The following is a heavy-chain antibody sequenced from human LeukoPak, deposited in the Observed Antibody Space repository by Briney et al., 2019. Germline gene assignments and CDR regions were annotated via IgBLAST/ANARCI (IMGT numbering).Heavy chain of an antibody. CDR1: RFTLSSYE. V-gene: IGHV3-48*03. CDR2: ISSSGSTI. CDR3: ARVSNYYYYYGMDV. J-gene: IGHJ6*02. Sequence: PGGSLRLSRAASRFTLSSYEMNSVRQAPGKGLEWVSYISSSGSTIYYADSVKGRFTISRDNAKNSLYLQMNSLRAEDTAVYYCARVSNYYYYYGMDVWGQGTTVTVSS.